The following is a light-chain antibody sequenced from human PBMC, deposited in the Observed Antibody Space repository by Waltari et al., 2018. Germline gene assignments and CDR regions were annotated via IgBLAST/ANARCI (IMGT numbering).Light chain of an antibody. J-gene: IGLJ2*01. CDR2: DVL. CDR3: ASYAGGNNLI. V-gene: IGLV2-8*01. CDR1: SSDIGTYNF. Sequence: QSALTQPPSASGSPGQSVTIPCSGTSSDIGTYNFVSWYQQHPGKAPKLMIFDVLTRPSGVPDRFSGSKSGNTASLTVSGLQAEDEADYFCASYAGGNNLIFGGGTKLTVL.